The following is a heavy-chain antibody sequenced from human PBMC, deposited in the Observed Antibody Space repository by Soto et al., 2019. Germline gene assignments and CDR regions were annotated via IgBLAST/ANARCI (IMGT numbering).Heavy chain of an antibody. Sequence: QVQLVESGGGVVQPGRSLRLSCAASGFTFSSYAMHWVRQAPGKGLERVAVISYDGSNKYYADSVKGRFTISRDNSKNTLYLQMNSLRAEDTAVYYCARDPNSGYDYLFDYWGQGTLVTVSS. J-gene: IGHJ4*02. CDR3: ARDPNSGYDYLFDY. V-gene: IGHV3-30-3*01. CDR1: GFTFSSYA. D-gene: IGHD5-12*01. CDR2: ISYDGSNK.